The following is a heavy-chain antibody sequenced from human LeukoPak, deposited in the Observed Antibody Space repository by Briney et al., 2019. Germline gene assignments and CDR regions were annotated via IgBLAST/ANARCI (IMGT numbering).Heavy chain of an antibody. CDR2: INHSGST. Sequence: SETLSLTCAVYGGSFSGYYWSWIRQPPGKGLEWIGEINHSGSTNYNPSLKSRVTISVDTSKNQFSLKLRSVTAAGTAVYYCARVPGGGTAANWGQGTMVTVSS. V-gene: IGHV4-34*01. D-gene: IGHD1-7*01. CDR1: GGSFSGYY. J-gene: IGHJ3*01. CDR3: ARVPGGGTAAN.